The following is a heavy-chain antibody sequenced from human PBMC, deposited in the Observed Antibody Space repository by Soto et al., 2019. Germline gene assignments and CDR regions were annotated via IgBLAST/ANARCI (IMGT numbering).Heavy chain of an antibody. Sequence: GASVKVSCKASGGTFSSYAISWVRQAPGQGLEWMGGIIPIFGTANYAQKSQGRVTITADESTSTAYMELSSLRSEDTAVYYCARDRSILTGYYNWFDPWGQGTLVTVSS. J-gene: IGHJ5*02. CDR3: ARDRSILTGYYNWFDP. CDR1: GGTFSSYA. V-gene: IGHV1-69*13. D-gene: IGHD3-9*01. CDR2: IIPIFGTA.